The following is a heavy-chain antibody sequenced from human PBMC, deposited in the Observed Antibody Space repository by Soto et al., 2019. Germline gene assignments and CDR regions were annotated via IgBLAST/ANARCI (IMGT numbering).Heavy chain of an antibody. Sequence: SETLSLTCTVSGDSISGTDYYLGWIRQPPGKGLEWIGNVYFSGTTYYSPSLKSRVTISVDTSRNHFALELTAVAAADTAVYYCSRHSSPRVTGTFDYCGQGTLVTVSS. CDR1: GDSISGTDYY. J-gene: IGHJ4*02. CDR2: VYFSGTT. CDR3: SRHSSPRVTGTFDY. D-gene: IGHD1-20*01. V-gene: IGHV4-39*01.